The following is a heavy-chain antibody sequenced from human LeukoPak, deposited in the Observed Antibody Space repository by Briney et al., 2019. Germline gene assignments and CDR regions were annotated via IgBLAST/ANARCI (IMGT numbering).Heavy chain of an antibody. D-gene: IGHD4-17*01. J-gene: IGHJ4*02. CDR2: IYYSGST. CDR1: GGSISSTTYY. V-gene: IGHV4-39*01. CDR3: ARHSSMTTVTFDY. Sequence: PSETLSLTCTVSGGSISSTTYYWGWIRQPPGKWLEWIGIIYYSGSTYYNPSLKRRFTISVDTSKNQFSLKLSSVTAADTAVYYCARHSSMTTVTFDYWGQGALVTVSS.